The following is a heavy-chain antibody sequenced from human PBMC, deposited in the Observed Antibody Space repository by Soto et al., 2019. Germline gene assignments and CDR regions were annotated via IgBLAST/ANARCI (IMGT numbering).Heavy chain of an antibody. CDR2: ISTSSSTI. D-gene: IGHD2-2*01. Sequence: PGGSLRLSCAASGFTFSSYNMNWVRQAPGKGLEWVSYISTSSSTIYYADSVKGRFTISRDNAKNSLYLQMNSLRAEDTAVYYCARGVPAANVYASSYFDYWGQGTLVTVSS. CDR3: ARGVPAANVYASSYFDY. J-gene: IGHJ4*02. V-gene: IGHV3-48*01. CDR1: GFTFSSYN.